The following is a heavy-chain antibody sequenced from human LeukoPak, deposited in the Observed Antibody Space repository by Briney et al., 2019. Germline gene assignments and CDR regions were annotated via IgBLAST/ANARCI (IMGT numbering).Heavy chain of an antibody. CDR1: GFTFSNAW. V-gene: IGHV3-15*01. J-gene: IGHJ4*02. CDR2: IKSKTDGGTT. D-gene: IGHD3-22*01. Sequence: PGGSLRLSCAASGFTFSNAWMSWVRQAPGKGLEWVGRIKSKTDGGTTDYAAPVEGRFTISRDDSKNTLYLQMNSLKTEDTAVYYCTTDETLDYYDSSGQTLDYWGQGTLVTVSS. CDR3: TTDETLDYYDSSGQTLDY.